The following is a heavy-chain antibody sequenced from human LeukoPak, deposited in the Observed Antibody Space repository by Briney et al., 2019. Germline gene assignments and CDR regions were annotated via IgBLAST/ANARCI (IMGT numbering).Heavy chain of an antibody. J-gene: IGHJ4*02. CDR3: ARAPGLGVDYGDY. V-gene: IGHV3-66*01. CDR1: GFTVSGNY. D-gene: IGHD3-16*01. Sequence: GGSLRLSCAASGFTVSGNYMSWVRQAPGKGLEWLSVIHRGGNTYYAGSVKGRFTISRDSSKNTVFLQMDSLRAEDTAVYYCARAPGLGVDYGDYWGQGTLVTVSS. CDR2: IHRGGNT.